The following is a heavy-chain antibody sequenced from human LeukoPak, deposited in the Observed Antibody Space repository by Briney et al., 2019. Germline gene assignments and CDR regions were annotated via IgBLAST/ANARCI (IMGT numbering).Heavy chain of an antibody. CDR1: GFTFSSYW. V-gene: IGHV3-74*01. CDR3: ARAPSEIGGYYPEYFRH. Sequence: GGSLRLSCAASGFTFSSYWMHWVRQAPGKGLVWVSRIKSDGSTDYADSVKGRFTISRDNAKNTVSLQMNSLRAEDTGVYYCARAPSEIGGYYPEYFRHWGQGTLVTVSS. J-gene: IGHJ1*01. D-gene: IGHD3-22*01. CDR2: IKSDGST.